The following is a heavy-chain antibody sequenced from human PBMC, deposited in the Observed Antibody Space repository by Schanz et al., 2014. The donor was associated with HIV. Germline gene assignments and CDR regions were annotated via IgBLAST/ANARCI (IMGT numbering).Heavy chain of an antibody. Sequence: EVQLLESAGGLVQPGGSLRLSCAASGFTFTSYGLSWVRQAPGKGPEWVSAISGSGVSTYYADSVEGRLTISRDNVKNTVYLQMNNLRVEDTAVYYCAKLPYYDFWRGYPNYFDYWGQGTPVTVSS. CDR2: ISGSGVST. J-gene: IGHJ4*02. D-gene: IGHD3-3*01. V-gene: IGHV3-23*01. CDR1: GFTFTSYG. CDR3: AKLPYYDFWRGYPNYFDY.